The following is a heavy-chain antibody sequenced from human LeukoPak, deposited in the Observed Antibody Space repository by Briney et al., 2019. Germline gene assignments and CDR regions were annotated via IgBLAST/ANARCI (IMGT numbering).Heavy chain of an antibody. J-gene: IGHJ6*03. D-gene: IGHD5-24*01. CDR3: ARGRRDGYNSLRPYYYYYMDV. CDR2: INHSGST. CDR1: GESFSGYY. V-gene: IGHV4-34*01. Sequence: SETLSLTCAVYGESFSGYYWSWIRQPPGKGLEWIGEINHSGSTNYNPSLKSRVTISVDTSKNQFSLKLSSVTAADTAVYYCARGRRDGYNSLRPYYYYYMDVWGKGTTVTVSS.